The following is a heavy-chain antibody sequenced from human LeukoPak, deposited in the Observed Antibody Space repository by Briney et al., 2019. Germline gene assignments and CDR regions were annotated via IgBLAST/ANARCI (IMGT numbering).Heavy chain of an antibody. Sequence: ASVKVSCKVSGYTLTELSMHWVRQAPGKGLEWMGGFDPEDGETIYAQKFQGRVTMTEDTSTDTAYMELSSLRSEDTAVYYCAAPGLRNPGFDYWGQGTLATVSS. CDR3: AAPGLRNPGFDY. D-gene: IGHD5-12*01. CDR2: FDPEDGET. CDR1: GYTLTELS. J-gene: IGHJ4*02. V-gene: IGHV1-24*01.